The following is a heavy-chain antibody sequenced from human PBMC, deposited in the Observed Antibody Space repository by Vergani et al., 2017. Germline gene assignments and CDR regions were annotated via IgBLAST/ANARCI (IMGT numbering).Heavy chain of an antibody. CDR1: GFTLSSHA. Sequence: QVQLAESGGGVVQPGRSLRLSCAGSGFTLSSHAMHWVRQAPGKGLEWVAFIWYDGSKEYYADSVKGRFTISRDNSKNTLYLQMNNLRAADTAVYYCARSGYCAHCVCYMTYYYYMDVGGKGTAVTVSS. V-gene: IGHV3-33*01. J-gene: IGHJ6*03. CDR2: IWYDGSKE. D-gene: IGHD2-8*01. CDR3: ARSGYCAHCVCYMTYYYYMDV.